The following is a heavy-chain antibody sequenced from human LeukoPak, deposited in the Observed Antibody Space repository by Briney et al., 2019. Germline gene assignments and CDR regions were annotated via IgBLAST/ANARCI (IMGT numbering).Heavy chain of an antibody. CDR2: VHLDGRT. J-gene: IGHJ4*02. CDR3: ARAGGFYRPLDY. CDR1: GGSVSSTNW. V-gene: IGHV4-4*02. D-gene: IGHD6-25*01. Sequence: SDTLSLTCGVSGGSVSSTNWWTWISQPPGKGLEWIGEVHLDGRTNSNPSLKSRLTMSVNLSDNHVSLKLTSVTAADTAVYYCARAGGFYRPLDYSGQGTLVTVSS.